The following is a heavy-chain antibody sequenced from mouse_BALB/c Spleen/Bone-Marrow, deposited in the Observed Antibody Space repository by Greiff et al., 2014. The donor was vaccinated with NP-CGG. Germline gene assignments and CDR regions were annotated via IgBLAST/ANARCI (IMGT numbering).Heavy chain of an antibody. V-gene: IGHV1S127*01. CDR3: SREDGNHYFDY. J-gene: IGHJ2*01. D-gene: IGHD2-3*01. CDR1: GYTFTSYW. Sequence: ESGAELVKPGASVKMSCKASGYTFTSYWMHWVKQRPGHGLEWIGLIDPSDSYTSYNQNFKGKATLTVDTSSNTAYMQLSSLTSEDSAVYYCSREDGNHYFDYWGQGTTLAVSS. CDR2: IDPSDSYT.